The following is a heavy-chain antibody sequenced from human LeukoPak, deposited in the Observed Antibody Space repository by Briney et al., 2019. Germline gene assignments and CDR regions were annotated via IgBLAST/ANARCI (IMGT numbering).Heavy chain of an antibody. D-gene: IGHD4-17*01. CDR2: ITSSGGT. V-gene: IGHV3-23*01. CDR3: AKEDYRDHTTGFDS. CDR1: GFTFSSYS. Sequence: GGSLRLSCAASGFTFSSYSVSWVRQAPGRGLEWVSAITSSGGTYYKPSVRGRFIVSRDKSRNTLYLQMNCLTAEDTAVYYCAKEDYRDHTTGFDSWGQGTLVTVSS. J-gene: IGHJ5*01.